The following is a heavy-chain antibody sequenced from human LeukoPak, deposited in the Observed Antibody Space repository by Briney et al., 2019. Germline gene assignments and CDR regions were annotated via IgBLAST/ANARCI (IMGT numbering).Heavy chain of an antibody. Sequence: GGSLRLSCAASGFTFSSYWMHWVRHAPGKGLVWVSRINSDGSSTSYADSVKGRFTISRDNAKNTLYLQMNSLRAEDTAVYYCARVNGYYYDSSGYHYWGQGTLVTVSS. CDR1: GFTFSSYW. J-gene: IGHJ4*02. D-gene: IGHD3-22*01. CDR3: ARVNGYYYDSSGYHY. V-gene: IGHV3-74*01. CDR2: INSDGSST.